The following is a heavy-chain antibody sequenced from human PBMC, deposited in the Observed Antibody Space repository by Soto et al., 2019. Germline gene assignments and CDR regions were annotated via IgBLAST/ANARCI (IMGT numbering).Heavy chain of an antibody. CDR2: INSDGSRI. CDR1: GFTFSSQW. CDR3: VRDIR. V-gene: IGHV3-74*03. J-gene: IGHJ4*02. Sequence: EVQLVESGGGLVQPGGSLRLSCAASGFTFSSQWMYWVRQSPGKGPVWVSYINSDGSRIAYADSVKGRFTISRDNAKNPLYLQMNSLSVEGTAVYYCVRDIRWGRGTLVTVSS.